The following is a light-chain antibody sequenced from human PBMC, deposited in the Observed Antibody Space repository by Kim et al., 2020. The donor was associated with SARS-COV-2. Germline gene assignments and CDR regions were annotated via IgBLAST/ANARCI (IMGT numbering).Light chain of an antibody. V-gene: IGKV2-30*01. CDR3: IQGTHWPFT. Sequence: PASMACRSSQCLGYGDGNTYLKWFHQRPGQAPRRLIYKVSNRDSGVPDRFSGSGSGTDFTLQISRVEAEDVGVYYCIQGTHWPFTFCPGTKVDIK. J-gene: IGKJ3*01. CDR1: QCLGYGDGNTY. CDR2: KVS.